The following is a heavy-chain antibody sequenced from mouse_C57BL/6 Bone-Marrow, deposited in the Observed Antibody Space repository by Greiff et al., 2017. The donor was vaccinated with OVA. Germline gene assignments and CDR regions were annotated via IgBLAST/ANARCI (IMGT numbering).Heavy chain of an antibody. CDR1: GFTFSSYA. Sequence: EVKLVESGGGLVKPGGSLKLSCAASGFTFSSYAMSWVRQTPEKRLEWVATISDGGSYTYYPDNVKGRFTISRDNAKNNLYLQMSHLKSEDTAMYYCAREYYYSSAWFAYWCWGKLITVT. D-gene: IGHD2-5*01. V-gene: IGHV5-4*01. CDR3: AREYYYSSAWFAY. CDR2: ISDGGSYT. J-gene: IGHJ3*01.